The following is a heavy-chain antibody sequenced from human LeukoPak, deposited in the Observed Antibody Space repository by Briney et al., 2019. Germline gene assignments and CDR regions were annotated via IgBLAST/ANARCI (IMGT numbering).Heavy chain of an antibody. CDR3: ARVHSTSSYYYYGMDV. J-gene: IGHJ6*02. D-gene: IGHD6-6*01. V-gene: IGHV3-74*01. Sequence: GRSLRLSCAASGFTFSSYWMHWVRQGPGKGLVWVARIKSDGSGTTYADSVKGRFTISRDNAKNTLYLQMNSLRAEDTAVYYCARVHSTSSYYYYGMDVWGQGTTVIVSS. CDR1: GFTFSSYW. CDR2: IKSDGSGT.